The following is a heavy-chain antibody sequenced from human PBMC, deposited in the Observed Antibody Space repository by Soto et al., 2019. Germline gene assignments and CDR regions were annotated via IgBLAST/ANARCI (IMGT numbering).Heavy chain of an antibody. CDR3: ARSTRGADY. CDR1: GGTLSSYP. J-gene: IGHJ4*02. Sequence: QVQLGQYGAGAKRPGSSVMVSCKASGGTLSSYPITRGRQAPGQGLEWMGRIIPILGIANYAKKFQGRATITADKSTSTAYMELSSLRSEDTAVYYCARSTRGADYWGQGTLVTVSS. V-gene: IGHV1-69*02. CDR2: IIPILGIA.